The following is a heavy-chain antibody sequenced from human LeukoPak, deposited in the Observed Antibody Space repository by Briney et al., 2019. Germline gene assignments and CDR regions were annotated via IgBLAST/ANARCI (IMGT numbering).Heavy chain of an antibody. Sequence: PSETLSLTRTVSGGSISSSNYSWGWIPQPPGKGLEWIGRIYYCGSTYNNPSLKSRVTISVVASKNQFSLKLSSVTAADTAVYYCARQRYCSSTSCLDAFDIWGQGTMVTVSS. D-gene: IGHD2-2*01. V-gene: IGHV4-39*01. CDR1: GGSISSSNYS. J-gene: IGHJ3*02. CDR2: IYYCGST. CDR3: ARQRYCSSTSCLDAFDI.